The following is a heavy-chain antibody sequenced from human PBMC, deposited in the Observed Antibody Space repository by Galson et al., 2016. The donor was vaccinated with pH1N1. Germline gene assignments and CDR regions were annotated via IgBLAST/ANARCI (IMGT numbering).Heavy chain of an antibody. CDR1: GSIFIGHW. CDR2: IYPGDSDP. J-gene: IGHJ4*02. CDR3: ARLAHCSGDCYSMGPWGYFDF. D-gene: IGHD2-21*02. V-gene: IGHV5-51*01. Sequence: QSGAEVKKPGESLKISCKGSGSIFIGHWIAWVRQKPGNGLEWMGIIYPGDSDPRYSPSFAGQVTISADKSSNTAYLRWSSLKASDTAMYYCARLAHCSGDCYSMGPWGYFDFWGQGMLVTVSS.